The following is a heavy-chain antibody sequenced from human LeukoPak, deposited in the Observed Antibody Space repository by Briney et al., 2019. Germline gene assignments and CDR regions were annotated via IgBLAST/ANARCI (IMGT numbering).Heavy chain of an antibody. D-gene: IGHD2-2*01. CDR3: ARPECESQLLCRFDY. CDR1: GGSMSSRVDY. CDR2: IYYSWSA. V-gene: IGHV4-39*01. J-gene: IGHJ4*02. Sequence: SETLSLTCTVSGGSMSSRVDYWGWIRQPPGEGLEWIGGIYYSWSAYYTPSLKRRVTISADTSENQFSLMLASVTAADTAVYYCARPECESQLLCRFDYWAQGTLVPVSS.